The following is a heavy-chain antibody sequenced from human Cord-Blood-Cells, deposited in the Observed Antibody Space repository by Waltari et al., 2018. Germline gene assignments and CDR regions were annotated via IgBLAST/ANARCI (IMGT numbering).Heavy chain of an antibody. D-gene: IGHD3-22*01. Sequence: QLQLQESGPGLVKPSETLSLTCTVSGGSISSSSYYWGWIRQPPGKGLEWIGSIYYSGITYYNPSLKSRVTISVDASKNQFSLKLSAVTAADTAVYYCARLNVPFYYDSSGYYYFDYWGQGTLVTVSS. J-gene: IGHJ4*02. CDR3: ARLNVPFYYDSSGYYYFDY. V-gene: IGHV4-39*07. CDR2: IYYSGIT. CDR1: GGSISSSSYY.